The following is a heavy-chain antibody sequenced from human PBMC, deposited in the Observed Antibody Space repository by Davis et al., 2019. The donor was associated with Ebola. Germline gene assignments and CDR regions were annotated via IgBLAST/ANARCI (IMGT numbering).Heavy chain of an antibody. D-gene: IGHD5/OR15-5a*01. J-gene: IGHJ3*02. V-gene: IGHV4-59*08. CDR1: GGSISSYY. Sequence: SETLSLTCTVSGGSISSYYWSWIRQPPGKGLERIGYIYYSGSPNYHPSLKSRVTISVDTSKNQFSLKLSSVTAADTAVYYCARRTRSAMSTIFHDAFDIWGQGTMVAVSS. CDR3: ARRTRSAMSTIFHDAFDI. CDR2: IYYSGSP.